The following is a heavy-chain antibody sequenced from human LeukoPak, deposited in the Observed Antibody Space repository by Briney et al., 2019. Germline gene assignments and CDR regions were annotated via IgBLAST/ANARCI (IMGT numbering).Heavy chain of an antibody. Sequence: ASVKVSCKASGYTFTSYGISWVRQAPGQGLEWMGWISAYNGNTNYAQKLQGRVTMTTDTSTSTAYMELRSLRSDDTAVYNCACDYYGSGSYFLWGQGTLVTVSS. CDR2: ISAYNGNT. CDR3: ACDYYGSGSYFL. V-gene: IGHV1-18*01. D-gene: IGHD3-10*01. CDR1: GYTFTSYG. J-gene: IGHJ4*02.